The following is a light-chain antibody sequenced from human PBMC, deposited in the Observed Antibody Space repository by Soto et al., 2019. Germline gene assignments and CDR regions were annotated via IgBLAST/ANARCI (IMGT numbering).Light chain of an antibody. Sequence: IVMTQSPATLSVSPWERATLSCRASQSVSSNLAWHQQKPGQAPRILMYDASTRATGIPARFSGSGSGTEFTLTISSLQSEDFAVYYCQQYHNWPITFGQGTRLEIK. CDR3: QQYHNWPIT. V-gene: IGKV3-15*01. CDR1: QSVSSN. J-gene: IGKJ5*01. CDR2: DAS.